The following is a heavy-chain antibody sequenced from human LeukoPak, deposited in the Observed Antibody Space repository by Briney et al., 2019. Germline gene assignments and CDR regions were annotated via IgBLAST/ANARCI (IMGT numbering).Heavy chain of an antibody. D-gene: IGHD3-9*01. CDR3: ARGVVRYFDWLFKAHYYYYMDV. CDR1: GYTFTSYD. CDR2: MNPNSGNT. Sequence: ASVKVSCKASGYTFTSYDINWVRQATGQGLEWMGWMNPNSGNTGYAQKFQGRVTMTRNTSISTAYMELSSLRSEDTAVYYCARGVVRYFDWLFKAHYYYYMDVWGKGTTVTVSS. V-gene: IGHV1-8*01. J-gene: IGHJ6*03.